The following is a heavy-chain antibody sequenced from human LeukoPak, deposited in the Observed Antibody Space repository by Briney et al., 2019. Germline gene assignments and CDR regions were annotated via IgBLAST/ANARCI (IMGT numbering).Heavy chain of an antibody. CDR2: INPADSEI. CDR1: GYTFTNSW. D-gene: IGHD2-2*02. CDR3: SRQGCTTTSCHTIDS. V-gene: IGHV5-51*01. J-gene: IGHJ4*02. Sequence: GESLKISCKGSGYTFTNSWIGWVRQMPGKGLELMGIINPADSEIRYSPSFQGQVTISVDKSIGTAYLQWSSLRASDTAMYYCSRQGCTTTSCHTIDSWGQGTLVTVSS.